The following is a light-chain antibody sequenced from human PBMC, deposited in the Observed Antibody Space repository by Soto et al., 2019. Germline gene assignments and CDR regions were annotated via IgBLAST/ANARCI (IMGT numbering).Light chain of an antibody. V-gene: IGKV3-20*01. CDR3: QRYGG. Sequence: EIVLTQSPVTLSVSPGERVTLSCRASQSVSSSHLAWYQQKPGQAPRLLIYSASSRATGIPDRFSGSGSGTDFTLTISRLEPEDFAVYYCQRYGGFGQGTKVDIK. J-gene: IGKJ1*01. CDR1: QSVSSSH. CDR2: SAS.